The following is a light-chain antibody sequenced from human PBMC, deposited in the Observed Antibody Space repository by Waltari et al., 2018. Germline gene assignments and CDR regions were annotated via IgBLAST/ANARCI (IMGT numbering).Light chain of an antibody. CDR3: QQYDTSPGT. CDR2: GAL. CDR1: QSLKVAY. J-gene: IGKJ2*01. V-gene: IGKV3-20*01. Sequence: EIVWTQSPGTLSLSPGEKAILSCRASQSLKVAYVAWYQQRSGQAPRLLIYGALYRAADIPDRFSGSGSGTDFTLTITRLEPEDFAVYYCQQYDTSPGTFGQGTKLEMK.